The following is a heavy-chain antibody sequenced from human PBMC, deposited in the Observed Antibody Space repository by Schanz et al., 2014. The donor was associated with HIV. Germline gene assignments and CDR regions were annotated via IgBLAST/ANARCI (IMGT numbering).Heavy chain of an antibody. CDR2: IKTSGGTT. Sequence: QVQLVQSGAEVKKPGASVKVSCKASGYTFSSYGISWVRQAPGQGLEWMGMIKTSGGTTTYAQKFQGRVTLTRDTTATTVYMELSSLKSDDTAMYYCARTHYSVVSSRAMDVWGQGTTVTVSS. CDR1: GYTFSSYG. V-gene: IGHV1-18*01. D-gene: IGHD2-15*01. J-gene: IGHJ6*01. CDR3: ARTHYSVVSSRAMDV.